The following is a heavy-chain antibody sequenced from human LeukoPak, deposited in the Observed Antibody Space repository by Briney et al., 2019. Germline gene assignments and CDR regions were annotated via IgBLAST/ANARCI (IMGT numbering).Heavy chain of an antibody. V-gene: IGHV1-18*01. J-gene: IGHJ4*02. CDR1: GYTFTSYG. Sequence: ASVKVSCKASGYTFTSYGISWVRQAPGQGLERMGWISAYNGNTNYAQKLQGRVTMTTDTSTSTAYMELRSLRSDDTAVYYCARTSDSSSWYDLDYWGQGTLVTVSS. CDR3: ARTSDSSSWYDLDY. CDR2: ISAYNGNT. D-gene: IGHD6-13*01.